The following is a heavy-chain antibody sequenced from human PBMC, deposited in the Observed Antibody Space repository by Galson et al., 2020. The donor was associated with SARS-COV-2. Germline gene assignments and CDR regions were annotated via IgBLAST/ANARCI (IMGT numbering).Heavy chain of an antibody. CDR1: GGSISSSNW. CDR3: AREGGAVAGNWFDY. J-gene: IGHJ4*02. V-gene: IGHV4-4*02. D-gene: IGHD6-19*01. CDR2: IYHSGST. Sequence: SETLSLTCAVSGGSISSSNWWSWVRQPPGKGLEWIGEIYHSGSTTYNPSRKSRVTISVDKSKNQFSLKLSSVTAADTAVYYCAREGGAVAGNWFDYWGQGTLVTVSS.